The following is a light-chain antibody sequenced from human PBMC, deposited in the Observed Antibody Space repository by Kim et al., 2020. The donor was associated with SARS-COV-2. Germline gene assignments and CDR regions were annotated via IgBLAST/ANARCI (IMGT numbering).Light chain of an antibody. CDR3: CSYTGSFSWV. CDR1: SSDVGGYNY. CDR2: DIS. V-gene: IGLV2-11*01. J-gene: IGLJ3*02. Sequence: GTSVTVSCTGTSSDVGGYNYVSWYQQRPGKAPKLMIYDISKRPSGVPDRFSGSKSGDTASLTISGLQAEDEADYYCCSYTGSFSWVFGGGTQLTVL.